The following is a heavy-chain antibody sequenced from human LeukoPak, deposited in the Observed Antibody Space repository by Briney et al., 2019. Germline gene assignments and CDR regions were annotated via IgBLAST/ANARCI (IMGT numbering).Heavy chain of an antibody. V-gene: IGHV3-49*04. CDR2: IRSKAYGGTT. D-gene: IGHD3-3*01. J-gene: IGHJ4*02. CDR1: GFTFSNYA. CDR3: SRAWETSGYYSGY. Sequence: GGSLRLSCSASGFTFSNYAMLWVRQAPGKGLEWVGFIRSKAYGGTTEYAASVKGRFTISRDDSKSIAYLQMSSLETEDTAVYYCSRAWETSGYYSGYWGQGTLVTVSS.